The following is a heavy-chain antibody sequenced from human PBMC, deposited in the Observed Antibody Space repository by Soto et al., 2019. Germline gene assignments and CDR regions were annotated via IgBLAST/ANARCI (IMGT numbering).Heavy chain of an antibody. D-gene: IGHD6-13*01. CDR1: KFTVSAYY. CDR2: ISGDSSDR. CDR3: ATGQQVRMADI. V-gene: IGHV3-11*03. Sequence: QVQLLESGGGLVKPGGSLRLSCAASKFTVSAYYMAWIRQAPGKGLDWISYISGDSSDRNYADSVKGRFTISRDNAKNSLYLQMNSLKVEDTAVYFCATGQQVRMADIWGQGTMVTVSS. J-gene: IGHJ3*02.